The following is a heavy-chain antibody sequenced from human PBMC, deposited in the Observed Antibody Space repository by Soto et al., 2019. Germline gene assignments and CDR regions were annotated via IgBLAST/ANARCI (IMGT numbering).Heavy chain of an antibody. Sequence: ASVKVSCKASGYTFTSYGISWVRQAPGQGLEWMGWISAYNGNTNYAQKLQGRVTMTTDTSTSTAYMELRSLRSDDTAVYYCARALISDMYYDFWSGYYTAYNWFDPWGQGTLVTVSS. J-gene: IGHJ5*02. CDR2: ISAYNGNT. CDR1: GYTFTSYG. CDR3: ARALISDMYYDFWSGYYTAYNWFDP. D-gene: IGHD3-3*01. V-gene: IGHV1-18*01.